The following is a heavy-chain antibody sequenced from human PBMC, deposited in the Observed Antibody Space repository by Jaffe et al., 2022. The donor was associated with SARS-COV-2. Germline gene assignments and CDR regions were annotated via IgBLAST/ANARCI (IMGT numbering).Heavy chain of an antibody. CDR1: GFTFSSYS. CDR3: ARGGYSYDAFDI. CDR2: ISSSSSYI. Sequence: EVQLVESGGGLVKPGGSLRLSCAASGFTFSSYSMNWVRQAPGKGLEWVSSISSSSSYIYYADSVKGRFTISRDNAKNSLYLQMNSLRAEDTAVYYCARGGYSYDAFDIWGQGTMVTVSS. J-gene: IGHJ3*02. V-gene: IGHV3-21*01. D-gene: IGHD5-18*01.